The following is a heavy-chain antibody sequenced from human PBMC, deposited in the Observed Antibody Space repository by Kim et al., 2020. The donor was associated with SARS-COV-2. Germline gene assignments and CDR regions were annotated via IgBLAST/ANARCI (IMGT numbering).Heavy chain of an antibody. V-gene: IGHV3-33*01. CDR2: IWYDGSNK. J-gene: IGHJ6*02. D-gene: IGHD6-19*01. CDR1: GFTFSSYG. Sequence: GGSLRLSCAASGFTFSSYGMHWVRQAPGKGLEWVAVIWYDGSNKYYADSVKGRFTISRDNSKNTLYLQMNSLRAEDTAVYYCARERIAVANYYCYGMDVWGQGTTVTVSS. CDR3: ARERIAVANYYCYGMDV.